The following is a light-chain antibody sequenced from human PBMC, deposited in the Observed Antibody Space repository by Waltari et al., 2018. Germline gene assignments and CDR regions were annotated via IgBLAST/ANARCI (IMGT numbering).Light chain of an antibody. Sequence: QSALTQPASVSGSPGQSTPTSCTGTSSAVGGHHYVSRYQQHPGKAPKLMLYDVSNRPSGVSNRFSGSKSGNTASLTISGLQAEDEADYYCSSYTSSTVVFGGGTKLTVL. CDR2: DVS. CDR1: SSAVGGHHY. CDR3: SSYTSSTVV. V-gene: IGLV2-14*03. J-gene: IGLJ2*01.